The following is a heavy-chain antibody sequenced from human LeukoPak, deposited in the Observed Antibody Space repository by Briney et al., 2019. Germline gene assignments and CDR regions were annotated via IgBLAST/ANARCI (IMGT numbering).Heavy chain of an antibody. D-gene: IGHD1-7*01. CDR1: GFTFSSYG. CDR3: ARDELPADGMDV. Sequence: GRSPRLSCAASGFTFSSYGMHWVRQAPGKGLEWVAVIWYDGSNKYYADSVKGRFTVSRDNSKNTLYLQMNSLRAEDTAVYYCARDELPADGMDVWGQGTTVTVSS. J-gene: IGHJ6*02. V-gene: IGHV3-33*01. CDR2: IWYDGSNK.